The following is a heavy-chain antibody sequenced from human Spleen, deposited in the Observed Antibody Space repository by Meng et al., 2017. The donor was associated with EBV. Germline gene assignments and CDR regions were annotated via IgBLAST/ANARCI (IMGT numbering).Heavy chain of an antibody. J-gene: IGHJ4*02. CDR2: IYWDDDQ. CDR3: AHTIVGASPYYFDY. D-gene: IGHD1-26*01. CDR1: GFSLTNSGVG. Sequence: QLNLKEAGPTLVKPTQTLTLTCTFSGFSLTNSGVGVGWIRQPPGKAPEWLALIYWDDDQRYSPSLKTRLTITKDTSKNQVVLTVTNVDPVDTATYYCAHTIVGASPYYFDYWGQGTLVTVSS. V-gene: IGHV2-5*02.